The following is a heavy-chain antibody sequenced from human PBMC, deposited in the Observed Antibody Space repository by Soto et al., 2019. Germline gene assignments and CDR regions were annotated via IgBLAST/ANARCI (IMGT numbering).Heavy chain of an antibody. V-gene: IGHV5-51*01. CDR1: GYSFTSYW. Sequence: GESLKISCKGSGYSFTSYWIGWVRQMPGKGLEWMGIIYPGDSDTRYSPSFQGQVTISADKSISTAYLQWSSLKASDTAMYYCARHSYYYDSSGYVFLGNGVNWIDPWGQGTLVTVSS. J-gene: IGHJ5*02. D-gene: IGHD3-22*01. CDR2: IYPGDSDT. CDR3: ARHSYYYDSSGYVFLGNGVNWIDP.